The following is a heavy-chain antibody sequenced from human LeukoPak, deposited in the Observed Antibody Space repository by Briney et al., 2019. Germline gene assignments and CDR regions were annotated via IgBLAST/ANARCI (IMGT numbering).Heavy chain of an antibody. CDR3: ARGYGGNYDY. V-gene: IGHV4-34*01. CDR2: INHSGST. J-gene: IGHJ4*02. CDR1: GGSFSGYY. D-gene: IGHD4-23*01. Sequence: SETLSLTGAVYGGSFSGYYWSWIRQPPGKGLEWIGEINHSGSTNYNPSLKSRVTISVDTSKNQFSLKLSSVTAADKAVYYCARGYGGNYDYWGQGTLVTVSS.